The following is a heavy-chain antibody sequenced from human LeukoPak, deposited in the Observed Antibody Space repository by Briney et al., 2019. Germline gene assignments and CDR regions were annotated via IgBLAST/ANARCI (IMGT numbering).Heavy chain of an antibody. CDR2: IYTSGST. CDR3: ARGEVVPAAMSWPGSHVYYYGMDV. J-gene: IGHJ6*02. D-gene: IGHD2-2*01. CDR1: GGSISSYY. V-gene: IGHV4-4*07. Sequence: SETLSLTCTVSGGSISSYYWSWIRQPAGKGLEWIGRIYTSGSTNYNPSLKSRVTMSVDTSKNQFSLKLSSVTAADTAVYYCARGEVVPAAMSWPGSHVYYYGMDVWGQGTTVTVSS.